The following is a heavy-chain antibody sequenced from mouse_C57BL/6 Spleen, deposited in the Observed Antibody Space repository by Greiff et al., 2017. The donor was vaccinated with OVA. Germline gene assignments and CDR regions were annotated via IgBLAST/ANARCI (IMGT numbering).Heavy chain of an antibody. Sequence: EVQLVESGPGLVKPSQSLSLTCSVTGYSITSGYYWNWIRQFPGNKLEWMGYISYDGSNNYNPSLKNRISITRDTSKNQFFLKLNSVTTEDTATYYCARGILYYDYGFAYWGQGTLVTVSA. CDR3: ARGILYYDYGFAY. CDR1: GYSITSGYY. J-gene: IGHJ3*01. V-gene: IGHV3-6*01. D-gene: IGHD2-4*01. CDR2: ISYDGSN.